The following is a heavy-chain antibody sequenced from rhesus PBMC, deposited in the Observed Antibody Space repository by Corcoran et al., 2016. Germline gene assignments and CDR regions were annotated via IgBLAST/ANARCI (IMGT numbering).Heavy chain of an antibody. CDR2: IYGSGGST. D-gene: IGHD4-23*01. Sequence: QAQLQESGPPVVTPSETLSLTCAVSGGSLSRSHGWSWIRSSPGKGLDWIGGIYGSGGSTEYNPSLKSRVTISTDTSKNQFSLKLSSVTAADTAVYYCARDDSNYVRFDVWGPGVLVTVSS. V-gene: IGHV4-93*01. CDR1: GGSLSRSHG. J-gene: IGHJ5-1*01. CDR3: ARDDSNYVRFDV.